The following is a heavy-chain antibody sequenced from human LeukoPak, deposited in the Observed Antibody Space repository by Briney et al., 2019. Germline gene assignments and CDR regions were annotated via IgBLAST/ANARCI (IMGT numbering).Heavy chain of an antibody. V-gene: IGHV1-69*05. J-gene: IGHJ6*03. CDR2: IIPIFGTA. Sequence: GASVKVSCKASGRTFSRYAISWVRQAPGQGLEWMGGIIPIFGTAHYAQKFQGRVTITTDESTSTAYLELSSLRSEDTAVYYCARGPDIVVVPAARGPNYYYMDVWGKGTTVTVSS. CDR3: ARGPDIVVVPAARGPNYYYMDV. CDR1: GRTFSRYA. D-gene: IGHD2-2*01.